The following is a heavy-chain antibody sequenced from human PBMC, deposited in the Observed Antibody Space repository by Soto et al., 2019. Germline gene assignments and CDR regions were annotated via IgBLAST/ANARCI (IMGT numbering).Heavy chain of an antibody. CDR1: GGSISSSSYY. J-gene: IGHJ3*02. V-gene: IGHV4-39*01. CDR2: IYYSGST. Sequence: SETLSLTCTVSGGSISSSSYYWGWIRQPPGKGLEWIGSIYYSGSTYYNPSLKSRVTISVDTSKNQFSLKLSSVTAADTAVYYCARRGGATNAFDIWGQGTMVTVSS. D-gene: IGHD1-26*01. CDR3: ARRGGATNAFDI.